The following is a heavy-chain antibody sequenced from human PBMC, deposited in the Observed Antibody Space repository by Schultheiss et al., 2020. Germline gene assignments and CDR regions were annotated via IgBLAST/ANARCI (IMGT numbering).Heavy chain of an antibody. Sequence: ASVKVSCKASGYTFTSYDINWVRQATGQGLEWMGWMNPNSGNTGYAQKFQGRVTITADESTSTAYMELRSLRSDDTAVYYCARDLELTGVDYWGQGTLVTVSS. J-gene: IGHJ4*02. D-gene: IGHD7-27*01. CDR2: MNPNSGNT. CDR3: ARDLELTGVDY. CDR1: GYTFTSYD. V-gene: IGHV1-8*01.